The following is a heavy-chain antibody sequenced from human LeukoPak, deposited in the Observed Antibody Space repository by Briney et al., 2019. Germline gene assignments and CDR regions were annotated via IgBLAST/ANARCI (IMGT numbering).Heavy chain of an antibody. V-gene: IGHV3-23*01. CDR2: ISGSGGST. D-gene: IGHD3-10*01. Sequence: PGGSLRLSCAASGFIFSSYAMSWVRQAPGKGLEWVSAISGSGGSTYYADSVKGRFTISRDNSKNTLYLQMNSLRAEDTAVYYCAKYRFGELLYNPPGYWGQGTLVTVSS. CDR3: AKYRFGELLYNPPGY. J-gene: IGHJ4*02. CDR1: GFIFSSYA.